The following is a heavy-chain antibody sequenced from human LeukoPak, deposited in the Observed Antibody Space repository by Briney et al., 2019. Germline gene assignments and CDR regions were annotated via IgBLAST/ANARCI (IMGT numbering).Heavy chain of an antibody. J-gene: IGHJ6*02. CDR2: INPNSGGT. D-gene: IGHD3-22*01. CDR1: GYTFTGYY. Sequence: ASEKVSCKASGYTFTGYYMHWVRQAPGQGLEWMGWINPNSGGTNYAQKFQGRVTMTRDTSISTAYMELSRLRSDDTAVYYCARDTYYYDSSGYFAGRGMDVWGQGTTVTVSS. V-gene: IGHV1-2*02. CDR3: ARDTYYYDSSGYFAGRGMDV.